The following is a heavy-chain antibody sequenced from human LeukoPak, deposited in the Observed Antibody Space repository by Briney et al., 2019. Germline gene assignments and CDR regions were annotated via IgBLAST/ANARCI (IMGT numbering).Heavy chain of an antibody. CDR2: IYYSGST. Sequence: PSETLSLTCTVSGGSISSSSYYWGWIRQPPGKGLEWIGSIYYSGSTYCNPSLKSRVTISVDTSKNQFYLKLSSVTAADTAVYYCARAVGSFDWLPLFDFWGQGALVTVSS. J-gene: IGHJ4*02. V-gene: IGHV4-39*07. CDR1: GGSISSSSYY. D-gene: IGHD3-9*01. CDR3: ARAVGSFDWLPLFDF.